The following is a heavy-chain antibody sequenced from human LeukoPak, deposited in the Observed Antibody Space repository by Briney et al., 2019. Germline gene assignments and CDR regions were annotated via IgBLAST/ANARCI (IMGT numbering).Heavy chain of an antibody. CDR1: GYTFTRYY. CDR2: INPSGGST. CDR3: ARAFSYSSSWDV. D-gene: IGHD6-13*01. V-gene: IGHV1-46*01. J-gene: IGHJ6*04. Sequence: ASVKVSCKAFGYTFTRYYIHWVRQAPGQGLEWMGIINPSGGSTSYAQKFQGRVTMTRDMSTSTVYMELSSLRSEDTAVYYCARAFSYSSSWDVWGKGTTVTVSS.